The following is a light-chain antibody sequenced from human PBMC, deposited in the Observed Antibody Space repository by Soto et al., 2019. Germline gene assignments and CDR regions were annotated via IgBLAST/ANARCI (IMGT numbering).Light chain of an antibody. CDR3: KSYTTLSNRV. V-gene: IGLV2-14*01. Sequence: QSVLTQPASVSGSPGQSITTSCTGTSTDIGAYNYVSWYQQHPGKAPKLLIYEVTNRPSGVSNRFSGSKSGNTASLTISGLQAEDEANYYYKSYTTLSNRVFGTGTKVTVL. CDR1: STDIGAYNY. J-gene: IGLJ1*01. CDR2: EVT.